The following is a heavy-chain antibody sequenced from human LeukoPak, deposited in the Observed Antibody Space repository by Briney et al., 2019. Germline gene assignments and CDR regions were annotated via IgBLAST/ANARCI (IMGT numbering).Heavy chain of an antibody. CDR1: GGSFSGYY. J-gene: IGHJ4*02. V-gene: IGHV4-34*01. Sequence: KPSETLSLTCAVYGGSFSGYYWSWIRQPPGRGLEWIGEINHSGSTNYNPSLKSRVTISVDTSKNQFSLKLSSVTAADTAVYYCAAADYYDSSGYYHHLDYWGQGTLVTVSS. CDR3: AAADYYDSSGYYHHLDY. CDR2: INHSGST. D-gene: IGHD3-22*01.